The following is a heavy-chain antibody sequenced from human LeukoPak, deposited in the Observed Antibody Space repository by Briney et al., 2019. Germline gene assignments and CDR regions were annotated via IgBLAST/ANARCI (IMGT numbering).Heavy chain of an antibody. Sequence: EASVKVSCKASGYTFTGYYMHWVRQAPGQGLEWMGWINPNSGGTNYAQKLQGRVTMTTDTSTSTAYMELRSLRSDDTAVYYCAREVGGYCSGGSCPFFDYWGQGTLVTVSS. CDR3: AREVGGYCSGGSCPFFDY. CDR2: INPNSGGT. D-gene: IGHD2-15*01. CDR1: GYTFTGYY. J-gene: IGHJ4*02. V-gene: IGHV1-2*02.